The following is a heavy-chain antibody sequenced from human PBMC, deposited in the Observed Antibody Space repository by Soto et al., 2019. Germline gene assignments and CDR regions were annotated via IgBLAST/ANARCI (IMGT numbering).Heavy chain of an antibody. D-gene: IGHD2-8*01. V-gene: IGHV1-46*01. J-gene: IGHJ5*02. CDR1: GFTFSAYW. CDR3: ARDNSKNVLGVTFWWFDP. Sequence: QVQLMQSGAEVKQPGASVKVSCKASGFTFSAYWMHWVRQAPGQGPEWMGVINPSGDGTLYARKFQGRVTMTRDTSTTTVFMELSSLTFEDTAVYYCARDNSKNVLGVTFWWFDPWGQGTLVTVSS. CDR2: INPSGDGT.